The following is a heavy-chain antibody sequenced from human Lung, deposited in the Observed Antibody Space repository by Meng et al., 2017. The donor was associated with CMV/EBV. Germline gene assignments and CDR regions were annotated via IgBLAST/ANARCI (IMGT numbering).Heavy chain of an antibody. CDR1: GFTFGTYG. D-gene: IGHD3-16*02. J-gene: IGHJ6*02. Sequence: SCAASGFTFGTYGMSWVRQAPGKGLEWVAVIYLGDRSTWYGDFVKGRFSIYTDDSKSTVYLQMNSLRAEDTAVYYCARDSKISSGSPSYYYYYGMDVXGQGTTVTVSS. CDR3: ARDSKISSGSPSYYYYYGMDV. CDR2: IYLGDRST. V-gene: IGHV3-23*03.